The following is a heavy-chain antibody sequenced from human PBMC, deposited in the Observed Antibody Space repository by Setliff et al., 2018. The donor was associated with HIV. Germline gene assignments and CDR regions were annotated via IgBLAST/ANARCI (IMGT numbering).Heavy chain of an antibody. D-gene: IGHD3-3*01. J-gene: IGHJ6*03. CDR1: GYTFTSYG. V-gene: IGHV1-18*01. Sequence: ASVKVSCKASGYTFTSYGISWVRQAPGQGLEWMEWISAYNGNTNYAQKLQGRVTMTTDTSTSTAYMELRSLRSDDTAVYYCARTAGGGFLTNYYFMDVWSKGTTVTVSS. CDR3: ARTAGGGFLTNYYFMDV. CDR2: ISAYNGNT.